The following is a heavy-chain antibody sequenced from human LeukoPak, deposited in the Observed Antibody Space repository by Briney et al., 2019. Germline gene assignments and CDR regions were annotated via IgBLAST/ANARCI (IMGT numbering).Heavy chain of an antibody. CDR2: IIPIFGTA. J-gene: IGHJ4*02. D-gene: IGHD3-22*01. Sequence: SVKVSCKASGGTFSSYAISWVRQAPGQGLEWMGGIIPIFGTANYAQKFQGRVTITADESTSTAYMELSSLRSEDTTVYYCARYYYDSSGYYYYFDYWGQGTLVTVSS. CDR3: ARYYYDSSGYYYYFDY. CDR1: GGTFSSYA. V-gene: IGHV1-69*01.